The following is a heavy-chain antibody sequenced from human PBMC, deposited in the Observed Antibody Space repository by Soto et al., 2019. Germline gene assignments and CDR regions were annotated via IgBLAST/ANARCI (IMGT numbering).Heavy chain of an antibody. Sequence: QVQLVQSGAEEKKPGASVKVSCKASRYTFTSYAMHWVRQAPGQRLEWMGWINAGNGNTKYSQKFQGRVTITRDTSASTAYMELSSLRSEDTAVYYCASLIAAAGKVWFDPWGQGTLVTVSS. J-gene: IGHJ5*02. V-gene: IGHV1-3*05. CDR1: RYTFTSYA. D-gene: IGHD6-13*01. CDR3: ASLIAAAGKVWFDP. CDR2: INAGNGNT.